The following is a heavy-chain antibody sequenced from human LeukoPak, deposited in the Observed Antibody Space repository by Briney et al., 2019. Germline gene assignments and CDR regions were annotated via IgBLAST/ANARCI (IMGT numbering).Heavy chain of an antibody. CDR3: ARPETMATYAFDI. CDR1: GYTFGTYC. V-gene: IGHV5-51*01. J-gene: IGHJ3*02. CDR2: IYPGDSDT. D-gene: IGHD5-24*01. Sequence: GESLKISCKGSGYTFGTYCIAWVRQMPGKGLEWMGIIYPGDSDTTYSPSFQGQVTISADKSISTAYLQWSSLKASDTAMYYCARPETMATYAFDIWGQGTMVTVSS.